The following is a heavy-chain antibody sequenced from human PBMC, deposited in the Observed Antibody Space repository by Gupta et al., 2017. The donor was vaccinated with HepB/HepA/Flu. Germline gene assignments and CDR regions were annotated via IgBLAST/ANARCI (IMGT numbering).Heavy chain of an antibody. CDR1: GFSFRTYA. J-gene: IGHJ3*01. CDR3: AKDRGHYYHSSGFSPYDAFDG. CDR2: ISGSGNT. V-gene: IGHV3-23*01. Sequence: EVRLLESGGGLAQPGGSLRLSCTASGFSFRTYAMTWVRQAPGKGLEWVSAISGSGNTFYGNSVKGRFTISRDNFKNTLYMQMNSLRAEDTAVYYCAKDRGHYYHSSGFSPYDAFDGGGQGTMVTVSS. D-gene: IGHD3-22*01.